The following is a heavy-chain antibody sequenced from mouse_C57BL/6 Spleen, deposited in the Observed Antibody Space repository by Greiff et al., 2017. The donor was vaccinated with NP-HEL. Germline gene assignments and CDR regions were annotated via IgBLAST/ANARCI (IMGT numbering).Heavy chain of an antibody. CDR1: GFTFSDYG. J-gene: IGHJ4*01. CDR2: ISSGSSTI. V-gene: IGHV5-17*01. D-gene: IGHD1-1*01. CDR3: ARTYYGSSYIYAMDY. Sequence: EVQGVESGGGLVKPGGSLKLSCAASGFTFSDYGMHWVRQAPEKGLEWVAYISSGSSTIYYADTGQGRITISRDNAKNTLFLQMTSLRSEDTAMYYCARTYYGSSYIYAMDYWGQGTSVTVSS.